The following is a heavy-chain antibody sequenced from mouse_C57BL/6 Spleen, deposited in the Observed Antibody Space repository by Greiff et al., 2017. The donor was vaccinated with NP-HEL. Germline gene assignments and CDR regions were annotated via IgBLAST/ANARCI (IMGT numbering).Heavy chain of an antibody. CDR2: IYPGDGDT. V-gene: IGHV1-82*01. CDR1: GYAFSSSW. Sequence: LMESGPELVKPGASVKISCKASGYAFSSSWMNWVKQRPGKGLEWIGRIYPGDGDTNYNGKFKGKATLTADKSSSTAYMQLSSLTSEDSAVYFCAREIWDYFDYWGQGTTLTVSS. D-gene: IGHD4-1*01. J-gene: IGHJ2*01. CDR3: AREIWDYFDY.